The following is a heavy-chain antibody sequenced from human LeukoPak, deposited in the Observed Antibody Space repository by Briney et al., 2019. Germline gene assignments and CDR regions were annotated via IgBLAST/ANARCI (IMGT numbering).Heavy chain of an antibody. V-gene: IGHV3-23*01. CDR2: VSGSGGST. CDR1: GFTFSSFA. Sequence: PGGSLRLSCAASGFTFSSFAMSWVRQAPGKGREWVSVVSGSGGSTNYADSVKGRFTISRDNSKNTLYLQMNSLRVEDTAVYYCAKDRNYDFWSGYHNYFDYWGQGTLVTVSS. J-gene: IGHJ4*02. CDR3: AKDRNYDFWSGYHNYFDY. D-gene: IGHD3-3*01.